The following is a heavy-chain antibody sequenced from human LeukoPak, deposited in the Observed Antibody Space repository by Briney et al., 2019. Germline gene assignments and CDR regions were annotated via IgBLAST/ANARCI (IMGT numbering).Heavy chain of an antibody. D-gene: IGHD1-20*01. CDR3: ARRVTGTTRYFDY. CDR2: IYYSGST. J-gene: IGHJ4*02. Sequence: PSETLPLTCTVSGGSISSSDYYWGWIRQPPGKGLEWIGSIYYSGSTYYNPSLKSRVTISVDTSKNQFSLKLSSVTAADTAVYYCARRVTGTTRYFDYWGQGTLVTVSS. V-gene: IGHV4-39*01. CDR1: GGSISSSDYY.